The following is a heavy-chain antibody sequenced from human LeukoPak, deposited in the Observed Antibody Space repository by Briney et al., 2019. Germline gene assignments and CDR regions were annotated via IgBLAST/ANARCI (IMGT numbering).Heavy chain of an antibody. CDR1: GFTFSSYA. J-gene: IGHJ3*02. D-gene: IGHD1-26*01. CDR2: ISYDGSNK. Sequence: GRSLRLSCAASGFTFSSYAMHWVRQAPGKGLEWVAVISYDGSNKYYADSVKGRFTISRDNSKNTLYLQMNSLRAEDTAVYYCAREGREWELLDAFDIWGQGTMVTVSS. CDR3: AREGREWELLDAFDI. V-gene: IGHV3-30*04.